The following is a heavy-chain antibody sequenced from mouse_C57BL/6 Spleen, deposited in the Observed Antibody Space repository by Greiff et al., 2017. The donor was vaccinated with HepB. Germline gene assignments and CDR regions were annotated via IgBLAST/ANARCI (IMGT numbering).Heavy chain of an antibody. CDR3: ARDPSTVVAEDWYFDV. CDR2: ISYDGSN. D-gene: IGHD1-1*01. J-gene: IGHJ1*03. Sequence: EVQLVESGPGLVKPSQSLSLTCSVTGYSITSGYYWNWIRQFPGNKLEWMGYISYDGSNNYNPSLKNRISITRDTSKNQFFLKLNSVTTEDTATYYCARDPSTVVAEDWYFDVWGTGTTVTVSS. CDR1: GYSITSGYY. V-gene: IGHV3-6*01.